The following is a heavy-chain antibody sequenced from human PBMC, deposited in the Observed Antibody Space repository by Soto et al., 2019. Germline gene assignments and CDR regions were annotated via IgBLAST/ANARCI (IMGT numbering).Heavy chain of an antibody. CDR2: ISGSGDTT. D-gene: IGHD3-10*01. CDR1: GFTFSTYA. CDR3: EKGSYRPHAY. Sequence: EVQLLESGGGLVQPGGSLRLSCAASGFTFSTYAMSWVRQAPGKGLEWVSAISGSGDTTYYANSVKGRFTISRDNSKNALYLQMNSLRAEDTAVYYCEKGSYRPHAYWGQGTLVTVSS. V-gene: IGHV3-23*01. J-gene: IGHJ4*02.